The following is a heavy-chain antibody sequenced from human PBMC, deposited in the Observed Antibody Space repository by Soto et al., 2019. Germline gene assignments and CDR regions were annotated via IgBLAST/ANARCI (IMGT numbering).Heavy chain of an antibody. CDR1: GFSFGSYW. Sequence: GGSLRLSXAASGFSFGSYWMSWVRQAPGKGLEWVANINPGGRQKNYVDSVQGRFSISRDDAEKSHRLQMNSLRVEDTGVYYCAKYGAGSYGAYALDMWGQGAMVTVSS. D-gene: IGHD3-10*01. J-gene: IGHJ3*02. CDR2: INPGGRQK. V-gene: IGHV3-7*01. CDR3: AKYGAGSYGAYALDM.